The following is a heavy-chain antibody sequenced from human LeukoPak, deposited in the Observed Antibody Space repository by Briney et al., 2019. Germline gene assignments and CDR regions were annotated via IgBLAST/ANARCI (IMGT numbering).Heavy chain of an antibody. CDR3: ARGRYSGSYLLDY. V-gene: IGHV3-30*02. J-gene: IGHJ4*02. D-gene: IGHD1-26*01. CDR2: IRYDGSNK. Sequence: GGSLRLSCAASGFTFSSYGMHWVRQAPGKGLEWVAFIRYDGSNKYYADSVKGRFTISRDNSKNTLYLQMNSLRAEDTALYYCARGRYSGSYLLDYWGQGTLVTVSS. CDR1: GFTFSSYG.